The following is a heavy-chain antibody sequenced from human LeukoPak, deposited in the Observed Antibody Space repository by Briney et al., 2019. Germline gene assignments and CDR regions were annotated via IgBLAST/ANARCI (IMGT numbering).Heavy chain of an antibody. V-gene: IGHV4-4*07. CDR3: ARGKYGDLSSYYFDY. Sequence: PSETLSLTCTVSGGSISSYYWSWIRQPAGKGLEWIGRIYTSGSTNYNPSLKSRVTISVDTSKNQFSLKLSSVAAADTAVYYCARGKYGDLSSYYFDYWGQGTLVTVSS. J-gene: IGHJ4*02. CDR1: GGSISSYY. D-gene: IGHD4-17*01. CDR2: IYTSGST.